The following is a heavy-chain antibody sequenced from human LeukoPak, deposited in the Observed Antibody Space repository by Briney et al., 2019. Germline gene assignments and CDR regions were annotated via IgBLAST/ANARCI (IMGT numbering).Heavy chain of an antibody. CDR1: GGSVSSGSYY. Sequence: PSGTLSLTCTVSGGSVSSGSYYWSWIRQPPGKGLEWIGYIYYSGSTNYNPSLKSRVTISVDTSKNQFSLKLSSVTAADTAVYYCARSSMAHHFDYWGQGTLVTVSS. CDR2: IYYSGST. J-gene: IGHJ4*02. CDR3: ARSSMAHHFDY. D-gene: IGHD5-24*01. V-gene: IGHV4-61*01.